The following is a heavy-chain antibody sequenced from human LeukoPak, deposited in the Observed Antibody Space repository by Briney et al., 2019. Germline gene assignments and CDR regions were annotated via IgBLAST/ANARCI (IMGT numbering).Heavy chain of an antibody. CDR3: TRFPTLHCSSTSCRGTGFDY. CDR2: IRSKAYGGTT. D-gene: IGHD2-2*01. Sequence: AGGSLRLSCTASGFTFGDYAMSWVRQAPGKGLEWVGFIRSKAYGGTTEYAASVKGRFTISRDDSKSIAYLQMNSLKTEDTAVYYCTRFPTLHCSSTSCRGTGFDYWGQGTLVTVSS. CDR1: GFTFGDYA. J-gene: IGHJ4*02. V-gene: IGHV3-49*04.